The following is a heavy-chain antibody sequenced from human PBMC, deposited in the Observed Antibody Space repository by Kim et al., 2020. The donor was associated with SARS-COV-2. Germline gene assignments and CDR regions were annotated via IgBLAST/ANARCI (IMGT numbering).Heavy chain of an antibody. V-gene: IGHV4-39*01. D-gene: IGHD2-2*01. Sequence: NPSLKSRVTISVDTSKNQFSLKLSSVTAADTAVYYCARVVPPSANDAFDIWGQGTMVTVSS. CDR3: ARVVPPSANDAFDI. J-gene: IGHJ3*02.